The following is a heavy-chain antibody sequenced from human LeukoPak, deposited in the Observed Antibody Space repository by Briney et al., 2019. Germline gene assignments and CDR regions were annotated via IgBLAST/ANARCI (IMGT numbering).Heavy chain of an antibody. CDR1: GFTFDDYG. CDR3: ARGQPGPYFDY. J-gene: IGHJ4*02. CDR2: ITSGGSPM. V-gene: IGHV3-11*04. Sequence: GGSLRLSCAASGFTFDDYGMSWVRQAPGKGLEWVAYITSGGSPMYYVDSMKGRSTISRDNAKNSLYLEVHSLRAEDTAVYYCARGQPGPYFDYWGQGTLVTVSS.